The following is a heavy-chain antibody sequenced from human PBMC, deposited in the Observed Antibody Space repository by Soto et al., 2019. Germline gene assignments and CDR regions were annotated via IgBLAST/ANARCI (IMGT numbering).Heavy chain of an antibody. Sequence: QVQLVQSGAGVKKPGASVRVSCKGLGYTFTGYYIHWIRQAPGQGLEWLAWINANSGGASHAQKFQGRVTMTRDTSISTVYMELSRLTSDDTAVYYCAREKIVAGFYYGLDVWGQGTTVTVSS. V-gene: IGHV1-2*02. CDR2: INANSGGA. CDR1: GYTFTGYY. CDR3: AREKIVAGFYYGLDV. J-gene: IGHJ6*02. D-gene: IGHD5-12*01.